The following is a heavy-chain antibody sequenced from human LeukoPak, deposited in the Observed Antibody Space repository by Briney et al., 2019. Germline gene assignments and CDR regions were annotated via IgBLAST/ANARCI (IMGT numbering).Heavy chain of an antibody. CDR3: AHSGHLDTALLSSTFDP. V-gene: IGHV2-5*02. CDR1: GFSLGTSGVG. CDR2: SYWGEDK. Sequence: SGPTLVKPTQTLTLTCTFSGFSLGTSGVGVGWVRQPPGKALEWLALSYWGEDKYYSPSLKSRLTSDKRTSKNQVLLTMPTIDPVDPATYFCAHSGHLDTALLSSTFDPWPQGTLLRVPS. J-gene: IGHJ5*02. D-gene: IGHD5-18*01.